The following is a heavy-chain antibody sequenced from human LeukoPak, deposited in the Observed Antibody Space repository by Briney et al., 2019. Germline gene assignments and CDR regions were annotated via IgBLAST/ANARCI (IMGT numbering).Heavy chain of an antibody. J-gene: IGHJ1*01. CDR2: IFYTGST. V-gene: IGHV4-39*07. CDR1: GGSISTNSYY. Sequence: KPSETLSLTCTVSGGSISTNSYYWGWIRQPPGKGLEWIGSIFYTGSTYYNPSLKSRVTMSVDTSKNQFSLKMRSVTAADTAVYYCARDLSGSMEHCSRTTCYQYFQHWGQGTLVTVSS. CDR3: ARDLSGSMEHCSRTTCYQYFQH. D-gene: IGHD2-2*01.